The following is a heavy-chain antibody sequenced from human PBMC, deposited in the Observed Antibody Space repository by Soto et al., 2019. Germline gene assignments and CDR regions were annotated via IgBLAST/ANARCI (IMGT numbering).Heavy chain of an antibody. CDR2: IYYSGTT. CDR1: CGSISSNDNY. CDR3: ERVELSVVSGDFHVFDI. Sequence: QLQLQESGPGLVQPSETLSLTCTVSCGSISSNDNYWGWIRQPPGKGLEWLGSIYYSGTTYYNPSVKRRVTRSVDTYKYQFSLKLSSVTAADTAVYFCERVELSVVSGDFHVFDIWGQETMVTVSS. J-gene: IGHJ3*02. D-gene: IGHD4-17*01. V-gene: IGHV4-39*01.